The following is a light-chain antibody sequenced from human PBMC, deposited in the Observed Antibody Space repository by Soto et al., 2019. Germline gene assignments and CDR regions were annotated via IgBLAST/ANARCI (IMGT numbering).Light chain of an antibody. Sequence: EIVLTQSPATLSLSPGERATLSCRASQSVSSYLAWYQQKPGQAPRLLIYDASNRATGIPARFSGSGSGTDFTLTISSLEPEDFAVYYCQQCCNWPPALSFGGGTKVEIK. CDR3: QQCCNWPPALS. CDR2: DAS. V-gene: IGKV3-11*01. CDR1: QSVSSY. J-gene: IGKJ4*01.